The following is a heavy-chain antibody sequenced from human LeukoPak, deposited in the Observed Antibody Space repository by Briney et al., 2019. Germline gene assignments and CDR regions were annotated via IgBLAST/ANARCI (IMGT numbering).Heavy chain of an antibody. Sequence: GGPLRLSCAASGFTFSSYSMNWVRQAPGKGLEWVSSISSSSSYIYYADSVKGRFTISRDNAKNSLYLQMNSLRAEDTAVYYCAREWRSSGLYGHAFDIWGRGTMVTVSS. CDR2: ISSSSSYI. J-gene: IGHJ3*02. D-gene: IGHD3-22*01. CDR3: AREWRSSGLYGHAFDI. V-gene: IGHV3-21*01. CDR1: GFTFSSYS.